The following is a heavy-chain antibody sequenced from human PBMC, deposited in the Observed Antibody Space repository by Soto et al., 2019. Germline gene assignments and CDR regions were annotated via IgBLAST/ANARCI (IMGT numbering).Heavy chain of an antibody. Sequence: QVQLVQSGAEVKKPGSSVKVSCKASGGTFNSYAISWVRQAPGQGLEWMGGIIPLFGTANYAQKFQGRVTITADESTSTAYMDLSSLRSEDTAVYYCAKGGYSGYHDYDYYYSMDVWDQGTTVTVSS. CDR2: IIPLFGTA. CDR3: AKGGYSGYHDYDYYYSMDV. V-gene: IGHV1-69*01. J-gene: IGHJ6*02. D-gene: IGHD5-12*01. CDR1: GGTFNSYA.